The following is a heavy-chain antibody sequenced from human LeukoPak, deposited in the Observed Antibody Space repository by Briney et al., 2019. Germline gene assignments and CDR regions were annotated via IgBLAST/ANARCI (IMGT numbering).Heavy chain of an antibody. CDR3: AKSMVRGVIIDAFDI. CDR1: GGSISSSSYY. V-gene: IGHV4-39*07. CDR2: IYYSGST. J-gene: IGHJ3*02. D-gene: IGHD3-10*01. Sequence: SETLSLTCTVSGGSISSSSYYWGWIRQPPGKGLEWIGSIYYSGSTYYNPSLKSRVTISVDTSKNQFSLKLSSVTAADTAVYYCAKSMVRGVIIDAFDIWGQGTMVTVSS.